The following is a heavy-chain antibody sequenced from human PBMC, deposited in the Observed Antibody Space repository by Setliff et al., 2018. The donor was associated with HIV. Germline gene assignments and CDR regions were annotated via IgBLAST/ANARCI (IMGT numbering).Heavy chain of an antibody. CDR1: GYTFTNYW. CDR2: IDPSDSYT. Sequence: GESLKISCKGSGYTFTNYWITWVRQMPGKGLEWMGRIDPSDSYTNYSPPFQGHVTISADKSISTAYLQWSSLKASDTAMYYCARHVGYYYEGVFQHWGQGTLVTVSS. D-gene: IGHD3-22*01. V-gene: IGHV5-10-1*01. J-gene: IGHJ1*01. CDR3: ARHVGYYYEGVFQH.